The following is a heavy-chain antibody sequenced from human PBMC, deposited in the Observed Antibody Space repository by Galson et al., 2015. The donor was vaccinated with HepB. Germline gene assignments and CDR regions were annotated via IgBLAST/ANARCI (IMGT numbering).Heavy chain of an antibody. J-gene: IGHJ6*02. Sequence: SLRLSCAASEFTFKKYWMHWVRQAPGKGLVWVSRIDADGSSTNYADSVTGRFTISRDNPKNTLHLQMNSLRVEDTAVYYCVRDSYGHREARGIFYYYYAMDVWGQGTTVTVSS. CDR3: VRDSYGHREARGIFYYYYAMDV. D-gene: IGHD4-17*01. CDR2: IDADGSST. V-gene: IGHV3-74*01. CDR1: EFTFKKYW.